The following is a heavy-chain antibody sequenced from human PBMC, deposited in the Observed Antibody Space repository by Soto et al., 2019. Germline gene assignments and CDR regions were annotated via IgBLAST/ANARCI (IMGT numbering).Heavy chain of an antibody. D-gene: IGHD2-15*01. CDR2: IKSQINGGTR. CDR3: AKDIVVVVALGDAFDI. Sequence: PGGSLRLSCAASGLTFSRAWMNWVRQTPGKGLEWVGRIKSQINGGTRDYAAPVKGRFTISRDNSKNTLYLQMNSLRAEDTAVYYCAKDIVVVVALGDAFDIWGQGTMVTVSS. V-gene: IGHV3-15*07. J-gene: IGHJ3*02. CDR1: GLTFSRAW.